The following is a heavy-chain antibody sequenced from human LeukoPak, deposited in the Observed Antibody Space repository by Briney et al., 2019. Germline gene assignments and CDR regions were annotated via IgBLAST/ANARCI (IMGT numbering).Heavy chain of an antibody. CDR2: ISAYNGNT. CDR3: ARDRQPYYYGMDV. CDR1: GYTFTSYD. V-gene: IGHV1-18*01. D-gene: IGHD6-13*01. Sequence: GASVKVSCKASGYTFTSYDISWVRPAPGQGLEWMGWISAYNGNTNYAQKLQGRVTMTTDTSTSTAYMELRSLRSDDTAVYYCARDRQPYYYGMDVWGQGTTVTVSS. J-gene: IGHJ6*02.